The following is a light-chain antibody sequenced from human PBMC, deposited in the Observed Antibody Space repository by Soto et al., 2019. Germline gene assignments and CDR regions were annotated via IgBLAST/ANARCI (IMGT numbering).Light chain of an antibody. CDR1: QSVSSSY. Sequence: EIVLTQSPGTLSLSPGERATLSCRASQSVSSSYLAWYQQKPGRAPRLLIYDASSRATGLPDKFSGSGSGTDFTLTISRLEPEDFAVYYCQQYGSSPWTFGQGTKV. J-gene: IGKJ1*01. CDR2: DAS. CDR3: QQYGSSPWT. V-gene: IGKV3-20*01.